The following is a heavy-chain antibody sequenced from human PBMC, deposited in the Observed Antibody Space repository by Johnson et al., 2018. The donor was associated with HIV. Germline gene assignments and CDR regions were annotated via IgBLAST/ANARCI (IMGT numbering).Heavy chain of an antibody. Sequence: QVQLVESGGGVVQPGRSLRLSCAASGFTFSSYGMHWVRQAPGKGLEWVALISYDGTYKSYADSVKGRFTISRDNSNNTLYLQMTNLRADDTAVFYCATVGRLTATAQSAFDIWGQGTMVTVSS. D-gene: IGHD1-7*01. V-gene: IGHV3-30*03. CDR2: ISYDGTYK. CDR3: ATVGRLTATAQSAFDI. CDR1: GFTFSSYG. J-gene: IGHJ3*02.